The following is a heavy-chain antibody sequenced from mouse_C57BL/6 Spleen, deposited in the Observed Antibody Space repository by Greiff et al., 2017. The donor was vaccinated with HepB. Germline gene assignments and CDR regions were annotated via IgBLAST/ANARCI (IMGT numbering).Heavy chain of an antibody. CDR2: IHPNSGST. V-gene: IGHV1-64*01. CDR3: ARAGGGGYFDY. Sequence: QVQLQQPGAELVKPGASVKLSCKASGYTFTSYWMHWVKQRPGQGLEWIGMIHPNSGSTNYNEKFKSKATLTVDKSSSTAYMQLSSLTSEDSAVYCGARAGGGGYFDYWGQGTTLTVSS. CDR1: GYTFTSYW. D-gene: IGHD1-1*02. J-gene: IGHJ2*01.